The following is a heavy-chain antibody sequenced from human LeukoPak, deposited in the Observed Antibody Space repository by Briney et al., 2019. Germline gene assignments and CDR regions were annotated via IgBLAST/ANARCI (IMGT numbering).Heavy chain of an antibody. Sequence: PSETLSLTCTVSGGSISSSNVYWGWIRQSPGKGLEWIGSIYYSGSTYYNPSLKSRVTISVDTSKNQFSLKLSSVTAADTAVYYCAGLAWGENWYFDLWGRGTLVTVSS. CDR3: AGLAWGENWYFDL. CDR2: IYYSGST. D-gene: IGHD3-16*01. CDR1: GGSISSSNVY. J-gene: IGHJ2*01. V-gene: IGHV4-39*07.